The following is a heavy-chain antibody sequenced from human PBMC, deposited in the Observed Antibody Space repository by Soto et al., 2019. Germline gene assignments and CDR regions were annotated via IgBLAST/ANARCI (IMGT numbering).Heavy chain of an antibody. Sequence: VGSLRLSCTASGFIFSSYWMNWVRQAPGKGPEWVATIRQDGSVEYYVDSVKGRFTISRDNAKNSLYLQMNSLRPEDTAVYYCVNYGGRWMAYWGQGAVVTVSS. V-gene: IGHV3-7*03. J-gene: IGHJ4*02. D-gene: IGHD2-15*01. CDR1: GFIFSSYW. CDR2: IRQDGSVE. CDR3: VNYGGRWMAY.